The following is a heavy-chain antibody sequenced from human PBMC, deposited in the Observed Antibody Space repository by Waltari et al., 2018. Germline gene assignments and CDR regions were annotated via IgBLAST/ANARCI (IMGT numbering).Heavy chain of an antibody. CDR3: ARGFSRKWLVLRFSY. V-gene: IGHV4-34*01. CDR1: GGSFSGYY. CDR2: INHSGST. D-gene: IGHD6-19*01. J-gene: IGHJ4*02. Sequence: QVQLQQWGAGLLKPSETLSLTCAVYGGSFSGYYWSWIRQPPGKGLEWIGEINHSGSTNYNPFLKSRVTISVDTSKNQFSLKLSSVTAADTAVYYCARGFSRKWLVLRFSYWGQGTLVTVSS.